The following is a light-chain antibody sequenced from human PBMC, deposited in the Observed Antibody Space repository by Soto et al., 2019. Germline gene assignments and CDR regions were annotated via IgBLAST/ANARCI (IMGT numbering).Light chain of an antibody. CDR1: QSVATS. Sequence: DIVLTQSPGTLSLSPGERATLSCRASQSVATSLAWYQQKPGQAPRLLIYGASNRATGIPDRFSGSGSGTDFTLTISRLEPEDFAVYYWQQYGSSGTFGQGTKVDIK. J-gene: IGKJ1*01. V-gene: IGKV3-20*01. CDR3: QQYGSSGT. CDR2: GAS.